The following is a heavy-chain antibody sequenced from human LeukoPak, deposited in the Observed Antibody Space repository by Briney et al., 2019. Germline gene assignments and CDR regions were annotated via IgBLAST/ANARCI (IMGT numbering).Heavy chain of an antibody. Sequence: SETLSLTCTVSGGSISSYYWSWIRQPPGKGLEWIGYIYYSGSTNYNPSLKSRVTISVDTSKNQFSLKLSSVTAADTAVYYCATTGSGSFYYYGMDVWGKGTTVTVSS. V-gene: IGHV4-59*01. D-gene: IGHD3-10*01. CDR2: IYYSGST. CDR1: GGSISSYY. CDR3: ATTGSGSFYYYGMDV. J-gene: IGHJ6*04.